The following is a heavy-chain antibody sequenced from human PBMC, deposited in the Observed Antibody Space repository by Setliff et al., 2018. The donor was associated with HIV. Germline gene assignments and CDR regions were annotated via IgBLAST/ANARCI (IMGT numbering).Heavy chain of an antibody. Sequence: GGSLRLSCAGSGFTFSSYAMSWVRQAPGKGLEWVSVITNSGSETYHADSVKGRFTISRDKSKNTVYLQMNSLRAEDTATYYCARGRNRNYVVYGMDVWGQGTTVTVSS. CDR2: ITNSGSET. J-gene: IGHJ6*02. V-gene: IGHV3-23*01. D-gene: IGHD1-7*01. CDR3: ARGRNRNYVVYGMDV. CDR1: GFTFSSYA.